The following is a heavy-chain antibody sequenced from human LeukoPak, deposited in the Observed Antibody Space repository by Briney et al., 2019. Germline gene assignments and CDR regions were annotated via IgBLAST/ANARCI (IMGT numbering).Heavy chain of an antibody. V-gene: IGHV3-30*04. J-gene: IGHJ4*02. CDR3: ARESYGDFYFDY. CDR1: RFTFSSYS. CDR2: ISKDGSIT. D-gene: IGHD4-17*01. Sequence: AGGSLRLSCAASRFTFSSYSMHWARQAPGKGLEWVALISKDGSITFYADSVKGRFTISRDNSKNTLYLQINSLRTEDTSVYFCARESYGDFYFDYWGQGTLVTVSS.